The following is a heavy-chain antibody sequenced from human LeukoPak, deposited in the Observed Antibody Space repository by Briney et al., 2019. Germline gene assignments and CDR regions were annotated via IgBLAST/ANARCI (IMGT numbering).Heavy chain of an antibody. J-gene: IGHJ4*02. V-gene: IGHV3-7*01. CDR1: GFTFSTYW. Sequence: PGGSLRLSCAGSGFTFSTYWMSWVRQAPGKGLDWVANIKQDGTDKYYVDSVKGRFTISRDNAKNSLYLQMNSLRAEDTAVYYCAREKLDSRGYVDYWGQGTLVTVSS. CDR2: IKQDGTDK. D-gene: IGHD3-22*01. CDR3: AREKLDSRGYVDY.